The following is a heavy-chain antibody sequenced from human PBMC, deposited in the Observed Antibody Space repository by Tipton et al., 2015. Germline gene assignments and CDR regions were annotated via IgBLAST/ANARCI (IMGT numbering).Heavy chain of an antibody. CDR2: ISWNSDGL. Sequence: SLRLSCAASGFTFDDYAMHWVRQGPGKGLEWVSGISWNSDGLDYADSVKGRFTMSRDNAKNSLYLQMNRLRAEDTAVYYCARSGGYGWDQWGQGTLVTVSS. D-gene: IGHD5-12*01. V-gene: IGHV3-9*01. CDR1: GFTFDDYA. J-gene: IGHJ4*02. CDR3: ARSGGYGWDQ.